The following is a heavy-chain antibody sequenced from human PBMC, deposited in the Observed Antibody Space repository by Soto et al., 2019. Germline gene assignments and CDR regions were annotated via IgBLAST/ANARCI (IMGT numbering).Heavy chain of an antibody. CDR3: ARQIYDSDTGPNFQYYFDS. J-gene: IGHJ4*02. CDR2: IDPSDSQT. V-gene: IGHV5-10-1*01. CDR1: GYSFAGYW. D-gene: IGHD3-22*01. Sequence: ACLKISCKGYGYSFAGYWITWVRQKPGKGLEWMGRIDPSDSQTYYSPSFRGHVTISVTKSITTVFLQWSSLRASDTAMYYCARQIYDSDTGPNFQYYFDSWGQGTPVTSP.